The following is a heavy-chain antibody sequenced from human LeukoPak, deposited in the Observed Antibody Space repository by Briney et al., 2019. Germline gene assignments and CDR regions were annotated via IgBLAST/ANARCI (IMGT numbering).Heavy chain of an antibody. D-gene: IGHD3-22*01. CDR2: IYYSGST. J-gene: IGHJ3*02. Sequence: SETLSLTCTVSGGSISSYYWSWIRQPPGRGLEWIGYIYYSGSTNYNPSLKSRVTISVGTSKNQFSLKLSSVTAADTSLYYCARTDSSGYYVWGAFDIWGQGTMVTVSS. V-gene: IGHV4-59*08. CDR1: GGSISSYY. CDR3: ARTDSSGYYVWGAFDI.